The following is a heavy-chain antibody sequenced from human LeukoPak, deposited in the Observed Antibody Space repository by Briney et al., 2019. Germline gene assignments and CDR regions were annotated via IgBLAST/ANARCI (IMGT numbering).Heavy chain of an antibody. CDR2: IYTSGIT. Sequence: SETLSLTCTVSGGSISSYYWSWIRQPAGKGLEWIGRIYTSGITNYNPSLKSRVTMSVDTSKNQFSLKLSSVTAADTAVYYCARDGAYYYDSGSYSNWFDPWGQGTLVTVSS. CDR1: GGSISSYY. D-gene: IGHD3-10*01. CDR3: ARDGAYYYDSGSYSNWFDP. J-gene: IGHJ5*02. V-gene: IGHV4-4*07.